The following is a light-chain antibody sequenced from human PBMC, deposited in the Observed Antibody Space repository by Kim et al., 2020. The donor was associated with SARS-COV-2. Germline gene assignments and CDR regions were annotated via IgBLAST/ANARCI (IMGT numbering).Light chain of an antibody. J-gene: IGKJ1*01. V-gene: IGKV1-5*03. CDR3: QQYHTHST. CDR1: QYVNIS. Sequence: TFIGDTVTSTCRASQYVNISLAWYQQRPVQVPKLLIQKTTRLQGGVPSRFSGGGSGTDFTLTISSLQPDKFATYYCQQYHTHSTFGQVTKMDIK. CDR2: KTT.